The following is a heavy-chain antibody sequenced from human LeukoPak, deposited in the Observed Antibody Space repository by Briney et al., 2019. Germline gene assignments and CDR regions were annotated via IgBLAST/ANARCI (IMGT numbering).Heavy chain of an antibody. CDR2: INTNTGNP. V-gene: IGHV7-4-1*02. J-gene: IGHJ4*02. D-gene: IGHD3-22*01. CDR3: ARIHDYYGSSGYLY. Sequence: ASVKVSCKASGSTFTSYAMNWVRQAPGQGLEWMGWINTNTGNPTYAQGFTGRFVFSLDTSVSTAYLQISSLKAEDTAVYYCARIHDYYGSSGYLYWGQGTLVTVSS. CDR1: GSTFTSYA.